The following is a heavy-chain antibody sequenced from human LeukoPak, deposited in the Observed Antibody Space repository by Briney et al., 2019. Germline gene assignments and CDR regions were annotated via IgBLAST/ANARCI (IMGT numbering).Heavy chain of an antibody. V-gene: IGHV1-2*02. CDR3: ARATKVVSGQAAWFDP. J-gene: IGHJ5*02. CDR2: INPDSGGT. D-gene: IGHD5/OR15-5a*01. Sequence: ASVKVSCEASGYTFTAYYIHWLRQAPGQGPDWMGWINPDSGGTNNAQKFQGRVTMTRDTSINTAYMQLSSLRSDDTALYYCARATKVVSGQAAWFDPWGQGTLVIVSS. CDR1: GYTFTAYY.